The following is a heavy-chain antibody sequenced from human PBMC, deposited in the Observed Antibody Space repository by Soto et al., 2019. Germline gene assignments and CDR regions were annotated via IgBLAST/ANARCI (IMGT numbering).Heavy chain of an antibody. CDR3: ASDGPGLAAAGRYYYYYGMDV. CDR2: ISYDGSNK. Sequence: GGSLRRSCAASGFTFSSYAMHWVRQAPGKGLEWVAVISYDGSNKYYADSVKGRFTISRDNSKDTLYLQMNSLRSEDTAVYYCASDGPGLAAAGRYYYYYGMDVWGQATTVTVSS. CDR1: GFTFSSYA. D-gene: IGHD6-13*01. J-gene: IGHJ6*02. V-gene: IGHV3-30-3*01.